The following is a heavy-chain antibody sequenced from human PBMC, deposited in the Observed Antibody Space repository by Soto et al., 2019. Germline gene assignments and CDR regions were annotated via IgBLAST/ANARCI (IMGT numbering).Heavy chain of an antibody. CDR3: ARRPTYYYYYGMDV. J-gene: IGHJ6*02. CDR2: IYYSGST. V-gene: IGHV4-59*01. CDR1: GGYIIIYY. Sequence: SESLALACTAAGGYIIIYYWSWIRQPPGKGLEWIGYIYYSGSTNYNPSLKSRVTISVDTSKNQFSLKLSSVTAADTAVYYCARRPTYYYYYGMDVWGQGTTVTVSS.